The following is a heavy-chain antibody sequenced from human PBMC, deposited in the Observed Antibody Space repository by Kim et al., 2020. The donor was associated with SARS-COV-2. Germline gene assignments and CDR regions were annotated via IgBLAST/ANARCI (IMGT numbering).Heavy chain of an antibody. D-gene: IGHD3-16*01. CDR3: ARGLRFDDS. V-gene: IGHV3-23*01. J-gene: IGHJ5*01. CDR2: IVASGAAA. Sequence: GGSLRLSCAASGVTFSTFTMSWVRQAPGKGLQWVSTIVASGAAASYAGSVRGRFTISRDNSNNTLFLQMHSLGTDDSAVYYCARGLRFDDSWGRGTV. CDR1: GVTFSTFT.